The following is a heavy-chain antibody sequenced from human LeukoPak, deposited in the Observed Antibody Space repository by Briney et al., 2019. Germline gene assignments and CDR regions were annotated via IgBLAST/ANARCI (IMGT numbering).Heavy chain of an antibody. Sequence: SQTLSLTCAVSGGSISSGGYSWSWIRQPPGKGLEWIGYIYHSGSTYYNPSLKSRVTISVDRSKNQFSLKLSSVTAAGTVVYYCARSYDGDAFDIWGQGTMVTVSS. V-gene: IGHV4-30-2*01. J-gene: IGHJ3*02. CDR2: IYHSGST. CDR1: GGSISSGGYS. CDR3: ARSYDGDAFDI. D-gene: IGHD3-22*01.